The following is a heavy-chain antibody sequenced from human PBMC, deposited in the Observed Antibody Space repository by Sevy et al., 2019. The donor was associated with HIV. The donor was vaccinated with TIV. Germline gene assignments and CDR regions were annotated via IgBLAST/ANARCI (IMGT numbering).Heavy chain of an antibody. CDR1: GFTFDDYA. D-gene: IGHD5-12*01. V-gene: IGHV3-49*03. CDR2: ITRNSYEAYGGTT. J-gene: IGHJ4*02. Sequence: GGSLRLSCTTSGFTFDDYAMSWFRQAPGKGLEWVAFITRNSYEAYGGTTDYGASVKGRFIISRDDSKSIAYLQMKSLKIEDTAVYYCTRGLATADTPEYYFDYWGQGTLVTVSS. CDR3: TRGLATADTPEYYFDY.